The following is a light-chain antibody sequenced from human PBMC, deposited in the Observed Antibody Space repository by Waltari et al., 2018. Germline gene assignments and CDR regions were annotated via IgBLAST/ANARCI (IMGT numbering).Light chain of an antibody. Sequence: SFELTQPPAVSVSPGQTATISCSGDTLGTTYVSWYQQRSGQSPVLVISQDVNRPSGLPDRFSGSTSGNTATLTITEAQPLDEADYYCQAWDSTTYWVFGGGTKLTVL. J-gene: IGLJ3*02. V-gene: IGLV3-1*01. CDR3: QAWDSTTYWV. CDR2: QDV. CDR1: TLGTTY.